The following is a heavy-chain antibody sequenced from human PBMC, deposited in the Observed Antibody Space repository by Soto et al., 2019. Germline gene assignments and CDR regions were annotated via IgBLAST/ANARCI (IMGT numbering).Heavy chain of an antibody. CDR3: AITGYNGIFDH. CDR2: LFSSDSDT. CDR1: GYSLSAYW. J-gene: IGHJ4*02. Sequence: GGALKISWRGSGYSLSAYWIAWVRQRPGKGLEVMGTLFSSDSDTRYSPSFEGPVIISADKSISTAYLQRSSLKGSDTGMDYWAITGYNGIFDHWGQRTLVTVSS. D-gene: IGHD5-12*01. V-gene: IGHV5-51*01.